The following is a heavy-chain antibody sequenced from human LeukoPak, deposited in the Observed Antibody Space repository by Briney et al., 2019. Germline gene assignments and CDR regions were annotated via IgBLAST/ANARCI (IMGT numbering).Heavy chain of an antibody. Sequence: GGSLRLSCVASGFTFRDFSMSWVRQAPGKGLEWVSVISNGGDHTYYADSVKGRFATSRDNSKNTLYLQMNSLRTEDTAIYYCAKDRLYFGNDFGDYWGQGTLATVSS. D-gene: IGHD3-9*01. J-gene: IGHJ4*02. V-gene: IGHV3-23*01. CDR1: GFTFRDFS. CDR3: AKDRLYFGNDFGDY. CDR2: ISNGGDHT.